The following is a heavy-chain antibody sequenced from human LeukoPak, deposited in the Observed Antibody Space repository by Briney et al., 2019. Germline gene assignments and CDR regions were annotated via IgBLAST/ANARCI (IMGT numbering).Heavy chain of an antibody. Sequence: GGSLRLSCAASGFTFSSYAMHWVRQAPGKGLEYVSAISSNGGSTYYANSVKGRFTISRDNSKNTLYLQMNSLRAEDTAVYYCAKDGKKWFGVGYYFDYWGQGTLVTVSS. CDR3: AKDGKKWFGVGYYFDY. CDR2: ISSNGGST. J-gene: IGHJ4*02. D-gene: IGHD3-22*01. V-gene: IGHV3-64*01. CDR1: GFTFSSYA.